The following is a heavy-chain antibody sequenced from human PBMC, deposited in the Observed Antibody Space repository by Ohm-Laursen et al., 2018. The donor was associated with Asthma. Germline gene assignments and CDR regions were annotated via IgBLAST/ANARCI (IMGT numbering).Heavy chain of an antibody. V-gene: IGHV3-30*18. CDR2: ISYDGGKK. CDR1: GFTFSSFG. Sequence: SLRLSCAASGFTFSSFGMHWVRQAPGKGLEWVAVISYDGGKKYSADSVKGRFTISRDNSKNTLYLQMNSLRAEDTAVYYCAKNKDYGDYWYFDLWGRGTLVTVSS. J-gene: IGHJ2*01. CDR3: AKNKDYGDYWYFDL. D-gene: IGHD4-17*01.